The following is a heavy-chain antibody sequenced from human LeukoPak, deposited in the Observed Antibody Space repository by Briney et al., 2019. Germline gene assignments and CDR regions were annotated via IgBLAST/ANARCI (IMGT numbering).Heavy chain of an antibody. V-gene: IGHV3-49*04. CDR1: GFTFGDYA. D-gene: IGHD3-22*01. Sequence: GRSLRLSCTASGFTFGDYAMSWVRQAPGKGLEWVGFIRSKAYGGTTEYAASVKGRFTIPRDDSKSIAYLQMNSLKTEDTAVYYCTRAIKRQSTMIVVVIGEEDAFDIWGQGTMVTVSS. CDR3: TRAIKRQSTMIVVVIGEEDAFDI. J-gene: IGHJ3*02. CDR2: IRSKAYGGTT.